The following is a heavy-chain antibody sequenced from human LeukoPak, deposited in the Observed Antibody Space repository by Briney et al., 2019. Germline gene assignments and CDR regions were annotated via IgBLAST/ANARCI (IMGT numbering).Heavy chain of an antibody. CDR2: IRYDGSNK. CDR3: ATRNYYDSSGQRDY. J-gene: IGHJ4*02. Sequence: GGSLRLSCAASGFTFSSYGMHWVRQAPGKGLEWVAFIRYDGSNKYYADSVKGRFTISRDNSKNTLYLQMNSLRAEDTAVYYCATRNYYDSSGQRDYWGQGTLVTVPS. D-gene: IGHD3-22*01. V-gene: IGHV3-30*02. CDR1: GFTFSSYG.